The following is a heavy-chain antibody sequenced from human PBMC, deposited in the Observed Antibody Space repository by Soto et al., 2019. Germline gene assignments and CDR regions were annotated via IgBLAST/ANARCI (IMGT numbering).Heavy chain of an antibody. CDR1: GGSISSGGYY. CDR2: IYYSGST. V-gene: IGHV4-31*03. J-gene: IGHJ4*02. CDR3: ARGNCSGGSCYPKTDFDLEY. D-gene: IGHD2-15*01. Sequence: QVQLQESGPGLVKPSQTLSLTCTVSGGSISSGGYYWSWIRQHPGKGLAWIGYIYYSGSTYYNPSHKSRVTISVDTSKNQFSLKLSSVTAADTAVYYCARGNCSGGSCYPKTDFDLEYWGQGTLVTVSS.